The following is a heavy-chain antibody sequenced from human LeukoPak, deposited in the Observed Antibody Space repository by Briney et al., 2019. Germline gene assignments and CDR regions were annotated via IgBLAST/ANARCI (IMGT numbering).Heavy chain of an antibody. V-gene: IGHV3-30*04. CDR1: KFTFSTYA. CDR3: AKGVSKNP. Sequence: GGSLRLSCAASKFTFSTYAMHWVRQAPGKGLEWVSIISYDGSYKYYADSVKGRFIISRDNTKNSLYLQMSSLRAEDTAVYYCAKGVSKNPWGQGTLVTVSS. CDR2: ISYDGSYK. J-gene: IGHJ5*02.